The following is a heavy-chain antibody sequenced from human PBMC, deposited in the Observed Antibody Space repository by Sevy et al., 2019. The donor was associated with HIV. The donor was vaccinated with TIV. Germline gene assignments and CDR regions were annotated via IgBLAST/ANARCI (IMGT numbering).Heavy chain of an antibody. CDR1: GFTFSSYG. Sequence: GGSLRLSCAASGFTFSSYGMHWVRQAPGKGLEWVAVISYDGSNKYYADSVKGRFTISRDNSKNTLYLQMNSLRAEDTAVYYCAIEGGYCSGGSCYEYNWFDPWGQGTLVTVSS. V-gene: IGHV3-30*03. D-gene: IGHD2-15*01. J-gene: IGHJ5*02. CDR3: AIEGGYCSGGSCYEYNWFDP. CDR2: ISYDGSNK.